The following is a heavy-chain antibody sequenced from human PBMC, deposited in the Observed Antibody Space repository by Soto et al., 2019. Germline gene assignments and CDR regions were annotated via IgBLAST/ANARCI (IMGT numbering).Heavy chain of an antibody. CDR2: ITGSSSYE. D-gene: IGHD3-3*01. CDR3: AREKGPQVEFWRDIPKGGFDY. CDR1: GFSFRSYT. Sequence: EVQLVESGGGLVKPGGSLRLSCAASGFSFRSYTLHWFRQAPGGGLEWVSSITGSSSYEFYADSVKGRFTISRDNDDNLLFLQMNNLIADDTALYFGAREKGPQVEFWRDIPKGGFDYWGQGTLVSVSS. J-gene: IGHJ4*02. V-gene: IGHV3-21*06.